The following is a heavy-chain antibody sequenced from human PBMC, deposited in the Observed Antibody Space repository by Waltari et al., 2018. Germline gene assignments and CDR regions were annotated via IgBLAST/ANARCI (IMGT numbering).Heavy chain of an antibody. Sequence: QVQLVQSGSEVKKPGSSVKVSCKASGGTFGSYAVSWVRQAPGQGLEWVGGIKPVLGKTSYAQKFQDRVTLIADDSSSTVYMELSSLKSDDTAVYYCARDRHFSDGGAYYESGLWGRGTLVTVSS. D-gene: IGHD2-21*01. CDR2: IKPVLGKT. V-gene: IGHV1-69*10. CDR1: GGTFGSYA. CDR3: ARDRHFSDGGAYYESGL. J-gene: IGHJ2*01.